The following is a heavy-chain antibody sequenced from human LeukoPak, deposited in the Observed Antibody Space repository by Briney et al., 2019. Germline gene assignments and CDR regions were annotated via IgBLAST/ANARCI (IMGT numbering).Heavy chain of an antibody. CDR1: GGSISSSSYY. J-gene: IGHJ4*02. V-gene: IGHV4-39*01. D-gene: IGHD1-26*01. CDR2: IYYSGST. Sequence: SETLSLTCTVSGGSISSSSYYWGWIRQPPGEGLEWIGSIYYSGSTYYNPSLKSRVTISVDTSKNQFSLKLSSVTAADTAVYYCASSSITYSGSYWFDYWGQGTLVTVSS. CDR3: ASSSITYSGSYWFDY.